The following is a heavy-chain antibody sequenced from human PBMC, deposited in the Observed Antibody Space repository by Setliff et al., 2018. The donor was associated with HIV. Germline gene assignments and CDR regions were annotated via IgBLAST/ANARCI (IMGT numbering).Heavy chain of an antibody. J-gene: IGHJ4*02. CDR2: IIPIFGSA. CDR1: GDTFSTYA. CDR3: ARVGTSGFRSDFHFDY. Sequence: GASVKVSCKASGDTFSTYALSWIRQAPGQGLEWMGSIIPIFGSAKYAQNVQGRVTMTTDTSASTAYMEVRRLRSDDTAVYYCARVGTSGFRSDFHFDYWGQGTLVTVSS. V-gene: IGHV1-69*05. D-gene: IGHD2-8*01.